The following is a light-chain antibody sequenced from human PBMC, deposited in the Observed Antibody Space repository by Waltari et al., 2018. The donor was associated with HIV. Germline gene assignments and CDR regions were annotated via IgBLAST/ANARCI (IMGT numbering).Light chain of an antibody. V-gene: IGLV7-43*01. CDR2: STS. Sequence: QTVVTQEPSLTVSPGGTVTLTCASSTGAGTSGYYQNWFKQKPGKAHRALIYSTSNKPSWTPARFSGSLLGVKAALTLSGVQPEDEAEYYCLLYYGGAQLFGGGTKLTVL. CDR3: LLYYGGAQL. J-gene: IGLJ2*01. CDR1: TGAGTSGYY.